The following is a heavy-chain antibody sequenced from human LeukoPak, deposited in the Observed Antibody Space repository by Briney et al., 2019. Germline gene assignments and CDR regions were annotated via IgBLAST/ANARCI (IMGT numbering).Heavy chain of an antibody. J-gene: IGHJ4*02. CDR2: ISYDGSNK. CDR1: GFTFSSYA. D-gene: IGHD3-22*01. V-gene: IGHV3-30-3*01. CDR3: AREGESERHYYDSSGYPD. Sequence: GRSLRLSCAASGFTFSSYAMHWVRQAPGKGLEWVAVISYDGSNKYYADSVKGRFTISRDNSKNTLYLQMNRLRAEDTAVYYCAREGESERHYYDSSGYPDWGQGTLVTVSS.